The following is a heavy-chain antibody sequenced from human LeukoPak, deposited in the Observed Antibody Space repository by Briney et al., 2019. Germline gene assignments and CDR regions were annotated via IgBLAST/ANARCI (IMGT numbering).Heavy chain of an antibody. CDR3: ASGKATGGSVSPYYFDY. V-gene: IGHV4-34*01. CDR2: INHSGST. Sequence: PSETLSLTCAVYGGSFSGYYWSWIRQPPGKGLEWIGEINHSGSTNYNPSLKSRVTISVDTSKNQFSLKLSSVTAADTAVYYCASGKATGGSVSPYYFDYWGGEPLVTVSS. J-gene: IGHJ4*02. CDR1: GGSFSGYY. D-gene: IGHD3-16*01.